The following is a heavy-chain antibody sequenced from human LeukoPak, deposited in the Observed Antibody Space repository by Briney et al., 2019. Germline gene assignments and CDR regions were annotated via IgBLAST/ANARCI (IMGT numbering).Heavy chain of an antibody. CDR2: ISSSSSYI. Sequence: GGSLRLSCAASGFTFSSYSMNWVRQAPGKGLEWVSSISSSSSYIYYADSVKGRFTISRDNAKNSLYLQMNSLRAEDPAVYYCASLDTAHPSGVHWGQGTLVTVSS. J-gene: IGHJ4*02. CDR1: GFTFSSYS. V-gene: IGHV3-21*01. CDR3: ASLDTAHPSGVH. D-gene: IGHD5-18*01.